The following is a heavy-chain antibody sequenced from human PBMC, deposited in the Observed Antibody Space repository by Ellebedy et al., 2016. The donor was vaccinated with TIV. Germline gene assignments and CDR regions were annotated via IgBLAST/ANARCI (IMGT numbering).Heavy chain of an antibody. CDR1: GDSLSRSSYY. CDR3: ARNPPTYNWVDS. Sequence: PGGSLRLSCTVSGDSLSRSSYYWGWFRQPPGKGLEWIGNFYYSGDTDYNPSLKSRVTMSVDTSKNQFSLNLRSVTAADTAVYYCARNPPTYNWVDSWGQGILVTVSS. V-gene: IGHV4-39*01. J-gene: IGHJ5*01. CDR2: FYYSGDT.